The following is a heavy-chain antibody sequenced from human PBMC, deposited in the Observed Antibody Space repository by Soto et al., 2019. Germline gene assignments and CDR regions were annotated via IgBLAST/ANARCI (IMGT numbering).Heavy chain of an antibody. CDR3: ARASGDVVVPAAPNWFDP. CDR2: IYYSGST. CDR1: GGSISSGGYY. D-gene: IGHD2-2*01. V-gene: IGHV4-31*03. J-gene: IGHJ5*02. Sequence: SETLSLTCTVSGGSISSGGYYWSWIRQHPGKGLEWIGYIYYSGSTYYNPSLKSRVTISVDTSKNQFSLKLSSVTAADTAVYYCARASGDVVVPAAPNWFDPWGQGTLVTVSS.